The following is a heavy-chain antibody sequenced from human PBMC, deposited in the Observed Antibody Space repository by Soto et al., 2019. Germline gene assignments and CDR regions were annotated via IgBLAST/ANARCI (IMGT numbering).Heavy chain of an antibody. CDR1: GYTFTSYD. Sequence: ASVKVSCKASGYTFTSYDINWVRQATGQGLEWMGWMNPNSGNTGYAQKFQGRVTMTRNTSISTAYMELSSLRSEDTAVYYCASLDYYSNSAWWFDPWGQGTLVTVSS. V-gene: IGHV1-8*01. D-gene: IGHD4-4*01. CDR3: ASLDYYSNSAWWFDP. J-gene: IGHJ5*02. CDR2: MNPNSGNT.